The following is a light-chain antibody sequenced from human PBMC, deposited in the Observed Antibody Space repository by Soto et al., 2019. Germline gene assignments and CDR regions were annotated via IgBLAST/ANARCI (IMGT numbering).Light chain of an antibody. J-gene: IGLJ2*01. Sequence: QPVLTQPPSVSGSPGQSVTISCTGTSSDVGSYNRVSWYQQPPGTAPKLMIYEVTNRPSGVPDRFSGSKSDNTASLTISGLQAEDEADYYCSSYTSSSTVVFGGGTKVTVL. V-gene: IGLV2-18*02. CDR3: SSYTSSSTVV. CDR2: EVT. CDR1: SSDVGSYNR.